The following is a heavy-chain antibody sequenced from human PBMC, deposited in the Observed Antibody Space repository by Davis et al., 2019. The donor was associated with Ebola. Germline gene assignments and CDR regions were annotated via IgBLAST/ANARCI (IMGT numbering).Heavy chain of an antibody. J-gene: IGHJ6*02. CDR3: ARVGLGQLWPNYYYYYGMDV. CDR1: GFTFSDYY. CDR2: ISSSGSTI. Sequence: GESLKISCAASGFTFSDYYMSWIRQAPGKGLEWVSYISSSGSTIYYADSVKGRFTISRDNAKNSLYLQMNSLRAEDTAVYYCARVGLGQLWPNYYYYYGMDVWGQGTTVTVSS. V-gene: IGHV3-11*01. D-gene: IGHD5-18*01.